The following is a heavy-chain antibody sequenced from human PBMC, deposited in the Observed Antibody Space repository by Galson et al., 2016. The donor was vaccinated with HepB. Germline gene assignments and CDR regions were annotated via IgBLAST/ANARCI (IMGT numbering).Heavy chain of an antibody. D-gene: IGHD3-10*01. CDR3: AKDRTPFAFLWFGEFDY. V-gene: IGHV3-30*18. Sequence: LRLSCAASGFTFSSYGLHWVRQAPGKGLEWVAVISYDRSNKFYADSVKGRFTISRDNSKNTLYLQMNSLRAEDTAVYYCAKDRTPFAFLWFGEFDYWGQGTLVPASS. CDR1: GFTFSSYG. J-gene: IGHJ4*02. CDR2: ISYDRSNK.